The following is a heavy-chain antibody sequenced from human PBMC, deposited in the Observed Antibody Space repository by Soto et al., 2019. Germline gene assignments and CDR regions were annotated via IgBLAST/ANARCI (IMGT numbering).Heavy chain of an antibody. CDR3: AREGELYSSSSVLRRYYYYGMDV. J-gene: IGHJ6*02. Sequence: QVQLQESGPGLVKPSQTLSLTCTVSGGSISSGGYYWSWIRQHPGKGLEWIGYIYYSGSTYYNPSLKSRVTISVDTSKNQFSLKVSSVTAADTAVYYCAREGELYSSSSVLRRYYYYGMDVWGQGTTVTVSS. CDR2: IYYSGST. CDR1: GGSISSGGYY. D-gene: IGHD6-13*01. V-gene: IGHV4-31*03.